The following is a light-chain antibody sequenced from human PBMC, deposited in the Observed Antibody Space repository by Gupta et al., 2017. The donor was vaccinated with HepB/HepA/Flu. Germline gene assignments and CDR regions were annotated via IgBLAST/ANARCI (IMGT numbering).Light chain of an antibody. CDR2: SNS. Sequence: QSVLTQPPSASGTPGQRVIISCSGSLSTIGSSTVHWYQQFPGTAPKLLIYSNSQRPSGVPDRFSGSKSGTSASLAISGLQSDDEAVYYCAAWDDSLTGPVFGGGTEVTVL. CDR1: LSTIGSST. V-gene: IGLV1-44*01. CDR3: AAWDDSLTGPV. J-gene: IGLJ2*01.